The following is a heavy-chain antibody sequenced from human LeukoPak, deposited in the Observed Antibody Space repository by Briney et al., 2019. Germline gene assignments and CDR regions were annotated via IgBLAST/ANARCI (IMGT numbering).Heavy chain of an antibody. V-gene: IGHV1-2*02. J-gene: IGHJ4*02. CDR1: GYTFTGYY. Sequence: ASVKVSCKASGYTFTGYYMHWVRQAPGQGLEWMGWINPNSGDTDYAQKFQGRVTLTRDASIGTAYMELTRLRSDDTAVYYCATPTERLLPDYWGQGTLVTVSS. CDR3: ATPTERLLPDY. D-gene: IGHD2-15*01. CDR2: INPNSGDT.